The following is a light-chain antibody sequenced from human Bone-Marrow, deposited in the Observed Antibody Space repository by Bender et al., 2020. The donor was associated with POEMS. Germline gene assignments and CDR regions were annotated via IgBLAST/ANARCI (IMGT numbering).Light chain of an antibody. V-gene: IGLV2-8*01. J-gene: IGLJ2*01. Sequence: QSALTQPPSASGSLGQSVTISCTGTSNDVGTYNYVSWYQQHPGKAPKLMIYEVSKRPSGVPDRFSGSRSGNTASLTVSGLQAEDEADYYCSSYSGSDKVIFGGGTKLTVL. CDR1: SNDVGTYNY. CDR3: SSYSGSDKVI. CDR2: EVS.